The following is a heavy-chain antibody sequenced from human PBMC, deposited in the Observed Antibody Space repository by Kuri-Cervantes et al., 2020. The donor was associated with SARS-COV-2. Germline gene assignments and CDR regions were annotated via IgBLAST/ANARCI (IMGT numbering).Heavy chain of an antibody. CDR1: DFSFGRYG. J-gene: IGHJ3*01. CDR2: TRYDGNNQ. Sequence: GESLKISCTASDFSFGRYGMSWVRQAPGKGLEWVAFTRYDGNNQYYGDSVKGRFSISRDNSKNTLYLHMNSLRAEDTAVYFCARDSAAWLWGDACDVWGQGTMVTVSS. CDR3: ARDSAAWLWGDACDV. V-gene: IGHV3-30*02. D-gene: IGHD3-16*01.